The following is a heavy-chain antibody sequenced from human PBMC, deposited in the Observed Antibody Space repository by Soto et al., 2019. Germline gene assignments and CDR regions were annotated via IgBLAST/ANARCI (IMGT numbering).Heavy chain of an antibody. V-gene: IGHV3-9*01. D-gene: IGHD3-16*02. J-gene: IGHJ6*02. CDR2: INWNSGSI. CDR1: GFSFDDYA. CDR3: AREIMITFGGVIAPAYGMDV. Sequence: PGGSLRLSCAASGFSFDDYAIHWVRQAPGKGLEWVSGINWNSGSIGYADSVKGRFTISRDNAKNSLYLQMNSLRDEDTAVYYCAREIMITFGGVIAPAYGMDVWGQGTTVTVSS.